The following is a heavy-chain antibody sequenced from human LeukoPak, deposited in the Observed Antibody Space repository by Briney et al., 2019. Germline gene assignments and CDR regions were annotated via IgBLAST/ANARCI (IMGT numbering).Heavy chain of an antibody. D-gene: IGHD3-10*01. CDR2: INQDGTEK. J-gene: IGHJ4*02. V-gene: IGHV3-7*01. CDR1: GFRFSSHW. CDR3: AKVAKYYYGSETYYFFEH. Sequence: GGSLRLSCVASGFRFSSHWMTWVRQAPGKGLEWVANINQDGTEKYYVDSVKGRFTISRDNAKNSLYLQMNSLRVEDTAVYYCAKVAKYYYGSETYYFFEHWGQGTPVTASS.